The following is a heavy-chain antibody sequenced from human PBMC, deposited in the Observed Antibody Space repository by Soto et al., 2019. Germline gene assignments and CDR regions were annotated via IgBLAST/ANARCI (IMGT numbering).Heavy chain of an antibody. Sequence: ASVKVSCKASGYTFTSYSISWVRQAPGQGLEWMGWINVYNGNTNYARNLQGRVTMTTDTPTNTAYMELRSLRSDDTAVYYCAREPLNWNDGGIGYLDSWGQGTLVTVSS. CDR2: INVYNGNT. CDR1: GYTFTSYS. V-gene: IGHV1-18*01. D-gene: IGHD1-1*01. CDR3: AREPLNWNDGGIGYLDS. J-gene: IGHJ4*02.